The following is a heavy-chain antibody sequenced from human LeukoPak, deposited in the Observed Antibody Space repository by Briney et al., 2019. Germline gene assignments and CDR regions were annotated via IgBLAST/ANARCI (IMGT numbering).Heavy chain of an antibody. J-gene: IGHJ4*02. CDR2: IYDSGKT. CDR1: GDSIRKDNW. Sequence: SETLSLTCSVSGDSIRKDNWWTWVRRSPGKGLEWLGEIYDSGKTNYHPCLRSRIAISIDTAKRQFSLELTAVTAADTAVYYCANHYSGYIDYWGQGTLVTVSS. CDR3: ANHYSGYIDY. V-gene: IGHV4/OR15-8*02. D-gene: IGHD5-12*01.